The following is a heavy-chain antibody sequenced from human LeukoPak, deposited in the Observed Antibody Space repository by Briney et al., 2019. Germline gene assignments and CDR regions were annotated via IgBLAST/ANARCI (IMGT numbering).Heavy chain of an antibody. D-gene: IGHD2-2*01. CDR3: ARRLTQYDCFDP. Sequence: SQTLSLTCAISGDSVSSNSVTWNWIRQSPSRGLEWLGRTYYRSTWYNDYAVSVRGRITVNPDTSKNQFSLHLNSVTPEDTAVYYCARRLTQYDCFDPWGRGILVTVSS. V-gene: IGHV6-1*01. CDR2: TYYRSTWYN. CDR1: GDSVSSNSVT. J-gene: IGHJ5*02.